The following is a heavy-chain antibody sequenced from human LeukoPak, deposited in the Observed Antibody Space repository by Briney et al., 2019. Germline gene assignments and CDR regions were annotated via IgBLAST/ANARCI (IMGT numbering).Heavy chain of an antibody. J-gene: IGHJ5*02. CDR3: AREEYYGSGNWFDP. D-gene: IGHD3-10*01. CDR1: GGSISSYY. CDR2: IYYGGST. Sequence: KPSETLSLTCTVSGGSISSYYWSWIRQPPGKGLEWIGYIYYGGSTNYNPSLKSRVTISVDTSKNQFSLKLSSVTAADTAVYYCAREEYYGSGNWFDPWGQGTLVTVSS. V-gene: IGHV4-59*01.